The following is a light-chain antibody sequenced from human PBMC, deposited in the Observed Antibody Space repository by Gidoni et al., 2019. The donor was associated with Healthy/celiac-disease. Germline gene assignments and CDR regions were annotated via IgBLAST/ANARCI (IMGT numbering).Light chain of an antibody. V-gene: IGKV1-33*01. CDR2: DAS. CDR3: QQYDNLPLT. J-gene: IGKJ4*01. Sequence: DMQMTQSPSSLSASVGDIVTITCQASQDISNYLNWYQQKPGKAPKLLIYDASNLETGVPSRFSGSGSGTDFTFTISSLQPEDIATYYCQQYDNLPLTFGGGTKVEIE. CDR1: QDISNY.